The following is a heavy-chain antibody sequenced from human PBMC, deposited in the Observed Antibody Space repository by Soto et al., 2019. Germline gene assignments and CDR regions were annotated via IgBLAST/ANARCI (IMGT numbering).Heavy chain of an antibody. CDR1: GFTFSSYA. D-gene: IGHD3-3*01. J-gene: IGHJ4*02. CDR2: ISGSGGST. V-gene: IGHV3-23*01. Sequence: GGSLRLSCAASGFTFSSYAMSWVRQAPGKGLEWVSAISGSGGSTYYADSVKGRFTISRDNSKNTLYLQMNSLRAEDTAVYYCAKDGANYDFWSGYYYYWGQGTLVTVSS. CDR3: AKDGANYDFWSGYYYY.